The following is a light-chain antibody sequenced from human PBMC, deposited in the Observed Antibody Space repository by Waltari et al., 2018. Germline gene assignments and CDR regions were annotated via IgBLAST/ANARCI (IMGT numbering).Light chain of an antibody. V-gene: IGLV2-23*02. Sequence: QSALTQPASVSGSPGQSITISCTGTSSDVGGYNYVSWYQQYPGKAPKLMIYDVSKRPSGVSNRVAGSKSGNTASLTISGLQAEDEADYYRCSYAGSRIHVLFGGGTKLTVL. CDR2: DVS. CDR3: CSYAGSRIHVL. CDR1: SSDVGGYNY. J-gene: IGLJ2*01.